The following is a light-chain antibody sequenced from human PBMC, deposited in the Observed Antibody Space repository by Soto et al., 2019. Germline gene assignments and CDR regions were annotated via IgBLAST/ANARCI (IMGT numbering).Light chain of an antibody. Sequence: EIVMTQSPATLSVSPGERATLSCRASQSVSSNLAWYQQKPGQAPRLLIYGASTRATGIPARFSVSGSGTEFTLTVSSLQSEDFAVYYCEQYNNWPPGTFGQGTKVEIK. CDR3: EQYNNWPPGT. J-gene: IGKJ1*01. CDR2: GAS. CDR1: QSVSSN. V-gene: IGKV3-15*01.